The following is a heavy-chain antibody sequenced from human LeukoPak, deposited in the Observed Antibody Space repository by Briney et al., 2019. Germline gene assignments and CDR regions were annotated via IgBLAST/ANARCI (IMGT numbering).Heavy chain of an antibody. J-gene: IGHJ4*02. CDR2: ISYDGSNK. D-gene: IGHD6-6*01. CDR1: GFTFSSYA. CDR3: ARDRSTQLYGPLDY. Sequence: GRSLRLSCAASGFTFSSYAMHWVRQAPGKGLEWVAVISYDGSNKYYADSVKGRFTIPRDNSKNTLYLQMNSLRAEDTAVYYCARDRSTQLYGPLDYWGQGTLVTVSS. V-gene: IGHV3-30-3*01.